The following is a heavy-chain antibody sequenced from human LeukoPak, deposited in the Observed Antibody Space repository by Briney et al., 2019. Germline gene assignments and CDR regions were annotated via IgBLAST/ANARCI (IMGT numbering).Heavy chain of an antibody. V-gene: IGHV1-2*02. CDR2: INPDSGAT. CDR3: ARTGDPAYDVFDI. CDR1: GYIFIDHY. D-gene: IGHD7-27*01. J-gene: IGHJ3*02. Sequence: ASVKVSCKASGYIFIDHYMHWVRQAPGQGLEWMGWINPDSGATNYAQKFQGGVTMTRDTSISTAYMELSGLRSDDTAVYYCARTGDPAYDVFDIWGQGTLVTASS.